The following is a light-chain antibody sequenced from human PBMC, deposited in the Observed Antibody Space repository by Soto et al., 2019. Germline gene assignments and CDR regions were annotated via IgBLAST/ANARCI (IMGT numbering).Light chain of an antibody. V-gene: IGLV2-8*01. CDR3: SSYAGSNNTYV. CDR2: EVS. J-gene: IGLJ1*01. CDR1: SGDVDDNNY. Sequence: QSVLTQPPSASGSPGQSVTISCTGTSGDVDDNNYVSWYQQHPGKAPKLMIYEVSKRPSGVPDRFSGSKSGNTASLTVSGLQAEDEADYYCSSYAGSNNTYVFGTGTKVTVL.